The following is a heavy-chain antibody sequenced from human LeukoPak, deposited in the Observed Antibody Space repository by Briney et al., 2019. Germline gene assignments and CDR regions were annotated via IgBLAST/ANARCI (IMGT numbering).Heavy chain of an antibody. CDR1: GGSISSSSYY. CDR3: ARDRAAAGTVD. CDR2: IYTSGST. D-gene: IGHD6-13*01. J-gene: IGHJ4*02. Sequence: SETLSLTCTVSGGSISSSSYYWSWIRQPAGKGLEWIGRIYTSGSTNYNPSLKSRVTMSVDTSKNQFSLKLSSVTAADTAVYYCARDRAAAGTVDWGQGTLVTVSS. V-gene: IGHV4-61*02.